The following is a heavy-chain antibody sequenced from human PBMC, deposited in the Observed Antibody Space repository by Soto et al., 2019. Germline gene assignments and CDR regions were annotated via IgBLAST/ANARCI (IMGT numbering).Heavy chain of an antibody. V-gene: IGHV3-11*06. J-gene: IGHJ5*02. CDR1: GFTFSDYS. CDR3: ARYTHSHVTTHVHNWFDP. Sequence: QVQLVESGGGLVKPGGSLRLSCAASGFTFSDYSMTWIRQAPGKGLEWVSYISSSSSYTKYADSVRGRFTISRDNAKNSLYLQMNSLRDEDTAVYYCARYTHSHVTTHVHNWFDPWGQGTLVTVSP. D-gene: IGHD4-17*01. CDR2: ISSSSSYT.